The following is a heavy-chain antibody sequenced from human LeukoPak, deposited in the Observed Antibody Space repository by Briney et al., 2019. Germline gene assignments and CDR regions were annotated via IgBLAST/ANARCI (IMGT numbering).Heavy chain of an antibody. Sequence: ASVKVSCKASGYTLTSYFMHWVRQAPGQGLEWMGIINPSGGNTGYAQKFQGRLSMTRDTSTNTVYMVLRSPRSEDTAVYYCARGMSSEFDYWGQGTLVTVSS. J-gene: IGHJ4*02. CDR2: INPSGGNT. CDR1: GYTLTSYF. V-gene: IGHV1-46*01. CDR3: ARGMSSEFDY. D-gene: IGHD6-6*01.